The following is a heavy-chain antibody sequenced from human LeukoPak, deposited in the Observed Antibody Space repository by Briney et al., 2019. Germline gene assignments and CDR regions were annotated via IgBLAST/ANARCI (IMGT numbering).Heavy chain of an antibody. J-gene: IGHJ4*02. CDR3: ARVLRDLGYCSSTSCTGTSYFDY. CDR2: INSDGSST. CDR1: GFTFSSYW. V-gene: IGHV3-74*01. D-gene: IGHD2-2*01. Sequence: GGSLRLSCAASGFTFSSYWMHWVRQAPGKGLVWVSRINSDGSSTSYADSVKGRFTISRDNAKNTLYLQMNSLRAEDTAVYYCARVLRDLGYCSSTSCTGTSYFDYWGQGPLVTVS.